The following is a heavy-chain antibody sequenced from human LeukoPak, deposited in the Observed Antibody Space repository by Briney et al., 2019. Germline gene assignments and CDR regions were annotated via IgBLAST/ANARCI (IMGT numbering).Heavy chain of an antibody. D-gene: IGHD2-2*01. CDR3: ARGSCSSTSCFMDV. CDR2: INAGKGNT. J-gene: IGHJ6*02. CDR1: EYTFSSYS. V-gene: IGHV1-3*01. Sequence: ASVKVSCKASEYTFSSYSIHWVRQAPGQRLEWMGWINAGKGNTKYSRKLQGRVTITGDTSASTAYMELSSLRSEDTVMYYCARGSCSSTSCFMDVWGQGTTVTVSS.